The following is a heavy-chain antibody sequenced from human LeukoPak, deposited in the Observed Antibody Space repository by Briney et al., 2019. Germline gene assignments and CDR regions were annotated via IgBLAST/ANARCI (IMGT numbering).Heavy chain of an antibody. J-gene: IGHJ5*02. V-gene: IGHV4-59*08. D-gene: IGHD3-22*01. Sequence: SETLSLTCTVSGGSISSYYWSWIRQPPGKGLERIGNIYSSGSTNYNPSLKSRVTISVDTSKNQFSLKLSSVTAADTAVYYCARLYDSSGYYYRMRQRGGKNWFDPWGQGTLVTVSS. CDR3: ARLYDSSGYYYRMRQRGGKNWFDP. CDR1: GGSISSYY. CDR2: IYSSGST.